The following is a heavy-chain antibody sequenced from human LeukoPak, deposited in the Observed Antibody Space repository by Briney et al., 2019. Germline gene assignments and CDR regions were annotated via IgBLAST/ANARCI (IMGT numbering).Heavy chain of an antibody. CDR1: GYTFTGYY. J-gene: IGHJ4*02. Sequence: ASVKVSCKASGYTFTGYYMHWVRQAPGQGLEWMGWINPNSGGTNYAQKFQGRVTMTRDTSVSTAYMELSSLRSEDTAVYYCARSTQWDTFDYWGQGTLVTVSS. V-gene: IGHV1-2*02. CDR2: INPNSGGT. D-gene: IGHD1-26*01. CDR3: ARSTQWDTFDY.